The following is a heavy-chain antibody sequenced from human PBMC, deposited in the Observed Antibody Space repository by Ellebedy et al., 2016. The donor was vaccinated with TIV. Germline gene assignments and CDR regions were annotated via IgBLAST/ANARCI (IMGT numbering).Heavy chain of an antibody. Sequence: GGSLRLSXAASGFTYTSWVRQAPGKGLQWVSLMYSDGTTYYADAVQGRFTISRDNSKNTLHLQMNSLRDEDTAVYYCARDLNGWYFGFRDWGQGILVTVSS. V-gene: IGHV3-66*01. CDR3: ARDLNGWYFGFRD. CDR1: GFTY. CDR2: MYSDGTT. J-gene: IGHJ4*02. D-gene: IGHD6-19*01.